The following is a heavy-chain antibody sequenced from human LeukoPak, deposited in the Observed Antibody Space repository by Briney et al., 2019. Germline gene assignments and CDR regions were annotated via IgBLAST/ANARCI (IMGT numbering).Heavy chain of an antibody. J-gene: IGHJ4*02. Sequence: ASVKLSCKASGDTFIGYFLHWVRQAPGQGLEWMGWINPNSGGTNYAQKFQGRVTMTRDTSISTAYMELSRLRSDDTAVYYCARGGQYVLHYDSSGYPPRGHWGQGTLVTVSS. CDR2: INPNSGGT. CDR3: ARGGQYVLHYDSSGYPPRGH. D-gene: IGHD3-22*01. CDR1: GDTFIGYF. V-gene: IGHV1-2*02.